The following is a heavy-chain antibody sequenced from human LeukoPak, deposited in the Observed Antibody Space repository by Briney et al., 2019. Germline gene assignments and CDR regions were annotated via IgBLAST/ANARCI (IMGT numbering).Heavy chain of an antibody. Sequence: GESLKISCKGSGYSFTTYWIGWVRQMPGKGLEWMGIIYPGDSDTRYSPSFQGQVTISADKSISTAYLQWSSLKASDTAMYYCARRLTYYGDYRPYLDYWGQGTLVTVSS. D-gene: IGHD4-17*01. J-gene: IGHJ4*02. CDR3: ARRLTYYGDYRPYLDY. CDR1: GYSFTTYW. CDR2: IYPGDSDT. V-gene: IGHV5-51*01.